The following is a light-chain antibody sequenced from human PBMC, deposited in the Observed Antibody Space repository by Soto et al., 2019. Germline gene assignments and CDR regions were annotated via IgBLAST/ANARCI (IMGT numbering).Light chain of an antibody. Sequence: QSALTQPASVSGSPGQSITISCTGTSSDVGSYNLVSWYQQHPGKAPKLMIYEGSKRPSGVSNRFSGSKSGNTASLTISGLQAEDEADYYCCSYAGSSTVFVGGTKLTFL. J-gene: IGLJ2*01. CDR2: EGS. CDR1: SSDVGSYNL. CDR3: CSYAGSSTV. V-gene: IGLV2-23*01.